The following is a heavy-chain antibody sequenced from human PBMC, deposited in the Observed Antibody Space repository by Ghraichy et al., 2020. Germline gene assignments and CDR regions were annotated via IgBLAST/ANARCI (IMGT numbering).Heavy chain of an antibody. CDR3: ARGLTARYCSSTSCPLFDY. J-gene: IGHJ4*02. D-gene: IGHD2-2*01. V-gene: IGHV3-7*01. CDR2: IKQDGSEK. Sequence: LSLTCAASGFTFSSYWMSWVRQAPGKGLEWVANIKQDGSEKYYVDSVKGRFTISRDNAKNSLYLQMNSLRAEDTAVYYCARGLTARYCSSTSCPLFDYWGQGTLVTVSS. CDR1: GFTFSSYW.